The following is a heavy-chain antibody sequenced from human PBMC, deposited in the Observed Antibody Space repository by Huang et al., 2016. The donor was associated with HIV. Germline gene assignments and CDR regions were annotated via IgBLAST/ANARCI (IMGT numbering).Heavy chain of an antibody. CDR1: GGSISSYY. Sequence: SGGSISSYYWSWIRQPAGKGLEWIGRIYTSGSTNYNPSLKSRVTMSVDTSKNQFSLKLRSVTAADPAVYYCARGGELLWFGEPGGWFDPWGQGTLVTVSS. CDR2: IYTSGST. D-gene: IGHD3-10*01. V-gene: IGHV4-4*07. CDR3: ARGGELLWFGEPGGWFDP. J-gene: IGHJ5*02.